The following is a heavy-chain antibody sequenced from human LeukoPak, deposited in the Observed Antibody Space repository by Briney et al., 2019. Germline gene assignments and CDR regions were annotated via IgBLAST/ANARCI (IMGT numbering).Heavy chain of an antibody. CDR1: GYTFTGYY. V-gene: IGHV1-2*04. CDR2: INPNSGGT. Sequence: ASVKVSCKASGYTFTGYYMHWVRQAPGQGLEWMGWINPNSGGTNYAQKFQGWVTMTRDTSISTAYMELSRLRSDDTAVYYCARAGRGQQLVLFDYWGQGTLVTVSS. J-gene: IGHJ4*02. CDR3: ARAGRGQQLVLFDY. D-gene: IGHD6-13*01.